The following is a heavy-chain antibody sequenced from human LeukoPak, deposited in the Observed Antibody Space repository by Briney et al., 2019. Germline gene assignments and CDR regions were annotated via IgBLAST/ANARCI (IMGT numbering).Heavy chain of an antibody. J-gene: IGHJ4*02. V-gene: IGHV1-2*02. CDR3: AREGRVDSAVVLFDY. Sequence: ASVKVSCKASGYTFTGYYMHWVRQAPGPGLEWMGWINPNSGGTNYAQKFQGRVTMTRDTSISTAYMELRRLRSDDTAVYYCAREGRVDSAVVLFDYWGQGTLVTVSS. CDR2: INPNSGGT. D-gene: IGHD5-18*01. CDR1: GYTFTGYY.